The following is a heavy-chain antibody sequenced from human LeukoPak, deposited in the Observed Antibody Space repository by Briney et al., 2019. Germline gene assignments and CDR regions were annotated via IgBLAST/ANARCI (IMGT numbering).Heavy chain of an antibody. V-gene: IGHV3-11*04. D-gene: IGHD6-19*01. J-gene: IGHJ5*02. CDR2: ISSSGSTI. CDR1: GFTFSDYY. CDR3: ARHDVHVAGEFGFDP. Sequence: GGSLRPSCAASGFTFSDYYMSWIRQAPGKGLEWVSYISSSGSTIYYADAVKGRFTISRDNAKNSLYLQMNSLRAEDTAVYYCARHDVHVAGEFGFDPWGQGTLVTVSS.